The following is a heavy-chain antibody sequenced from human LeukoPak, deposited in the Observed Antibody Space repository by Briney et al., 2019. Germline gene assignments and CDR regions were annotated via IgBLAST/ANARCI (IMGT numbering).Heavy chain of an antibody. D-gene: IGHD6-13*01. V-gene: IGHV4-39*01. CDR1: GGSISSSSYY. CDR3: ARQRIAAAGTCWFDP. CDR2: IYYSGST. J-gene: IGHJ5*02. Sequence: SETLSLTCTVSGGSISSSSYYWGWIRQPPGKGLEWIGRIYYSGSTYYNPSLKSRVTISVDTSKNQFSLKLSSVTAADTAVYYCARQRIAAAGTCWFDPWGQGTLVTVSS.